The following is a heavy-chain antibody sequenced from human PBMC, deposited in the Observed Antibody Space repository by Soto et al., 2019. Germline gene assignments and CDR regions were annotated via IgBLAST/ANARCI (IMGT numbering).Heavy chain of an antibody. J-gene: IGHJ6*02. D-gene: IGHD3-9*01. V-gene: IGHV1-18*01. CDR1: GYTFISYA. CDR3: ARDFLTRISWGSTTAQYSQYGMEV. CDR2: VSPYNGDT. Sequence: ASVKVSCKASGYTFISYALSWVRQAPGQGPEWIGRVSPYNGDTKYAQKFQGRVTITVDTSTNTAYMDLRSLKSDDTAVYFCARDFLTRISWGSTTAQYSQYGMEVWGQGTTVTVSS.